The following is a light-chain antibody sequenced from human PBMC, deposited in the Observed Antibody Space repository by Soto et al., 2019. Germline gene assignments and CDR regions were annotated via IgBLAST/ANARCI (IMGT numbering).Light chain of an antibody. Sequence: QSVLTQPRSVSGSPGQSVTISCTGTSSDVGGYNYVSWNQQHPGKAPKLMIYDVSKRPSGVPDRFSGSKSGNTASLTISGLQAEDEADYYCCSYAGSYTYVFGTGTKVTV. CDR2: DVS. J-gene: IGLJ1*01. CDR3: CSYAGSYTYV. V-gene: IGLV2-11*01. CDR1: SSDVGGYNY.